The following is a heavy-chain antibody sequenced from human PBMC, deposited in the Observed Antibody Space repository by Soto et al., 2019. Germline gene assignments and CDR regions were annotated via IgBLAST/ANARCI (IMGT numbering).Heavy chain of an antibody. V-gene: IGHV1-2*02. CDR2: INPNSGGT. Sequence: GASVKVSCKASGYTFTGYYMHWVRQAPGQGLEWMGWINPNSGGTNYAQKFQGRVTMTRDTSISTAYMELSRLRSDDTAVYYCARDPNGWFGELTCDYWGQGTLVTVFS. J-gene: IGHJ4*02. CDR3: ARDPNGWFGELTCDY. D-gene: IGHD3-10*01. CDR1: GYTFTGYY.